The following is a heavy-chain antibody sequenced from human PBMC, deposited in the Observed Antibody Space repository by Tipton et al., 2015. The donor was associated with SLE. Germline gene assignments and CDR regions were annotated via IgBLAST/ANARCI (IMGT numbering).Heavy chain of an antibody. Sequence: SLRLSCGASGFSFSEYYMAWIRQAPGKGLEWVSYITSRDRTVWYADFVEGRFTISRDNSKRMVYLQMDGLRVDDTAVYYCARRGGYRAYEDYFDSWGQGTLVTVSS. D-gene: IGHD5-12*01. J-gene: IGHJ4*02. V-gene: IGHV3-11*01. CDR3: ARRGGYRAYEDYFDS. CDR2: ITSRDRTV. CDR1: GFSFSEYY.